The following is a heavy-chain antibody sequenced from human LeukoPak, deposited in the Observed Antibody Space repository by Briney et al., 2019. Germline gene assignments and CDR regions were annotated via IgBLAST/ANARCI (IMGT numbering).Heavy chain of an antibody. CDR3: AKGGYCSGGSCYPLDY. CDR1: GFTFSSYG. V-gene: IGHV3-30*18. J-gene: IGHJ4*02. D-gene: IGHD2-15*01. CDR2: ISYDGGNK. Sequence: PGRSLRLSCAASGFTFSSYGMHWVRQAPGKGLEWVAVISYDGGNKYYADSVKGRFTISRDNSKNTLYLQMNSLRAEDTAVYYCAKGGYCSGGSCYPLDYWGQGTLVTVSS.